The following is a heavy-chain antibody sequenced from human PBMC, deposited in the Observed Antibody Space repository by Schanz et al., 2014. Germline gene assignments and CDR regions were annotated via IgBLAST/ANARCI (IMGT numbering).Heavy chain of an antibody. CDR2: ISGSGAST. J-gene: IGHJ6*02. CDR3: ARDFLLEQLGYSHYYYAMDV. CDR1: GFTFSSYW. D-gene: IGHD2-15*01. V-gene: IGHV3-48*01. Sequence: EVQLVESGGGLVQPGGSLRLSCAASGFTFSSYWMHWVRQAPGKGLEWVSGISGSGASTYYADSVKGRFTISRDNAKNSLFLQMNSLRAEDTAVYYCARDFLLEQLGYSHYYYAMDVWGQGTTVTVSS.